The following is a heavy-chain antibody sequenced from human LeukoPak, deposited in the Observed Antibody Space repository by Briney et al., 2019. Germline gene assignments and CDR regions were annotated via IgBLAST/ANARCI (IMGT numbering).Heavy chain of an antibody. V-gene: IGHV4-4*02. CDR3: ARALLYYYGSGLAEYFQH. D-gene: IGHD3-10*01. CDR1: GGSVTSTNW. CDR2: VHLDGRT. Sequence: SETLSLTCDVSGGSVTSTNWWTWVRQPPGKGLEWIGEVHLDGRTNYNPSLKSRVTISVDRSKNQFSLKLSSVTAADTAVYYCARALLYYYGSGLAEYFQHWGQGTLVTVSS. J-gene: IGHJ1*01.